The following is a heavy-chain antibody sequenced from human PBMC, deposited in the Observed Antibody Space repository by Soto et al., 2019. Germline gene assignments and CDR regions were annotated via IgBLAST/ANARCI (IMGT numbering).Heavy chain of an antibody. D-gene: IGHD4-17*01. CDR1: GFSFSGYE. CDR3: ARADYGDYAGAFGV. V-gene: IGHV3-48*03. Sequence: GGSLRLSCAASGFSFSGYEMNWVRQAPGKGLEWVSYISSSATTIYYADSVKGRFTISRDNAEKSLYLQMNSLRAEDTAVYYCARADYGDYAGAFGVWGQGTMVTVS. J-gene: IGHJ3*01. CDR2: ISSSATTI.